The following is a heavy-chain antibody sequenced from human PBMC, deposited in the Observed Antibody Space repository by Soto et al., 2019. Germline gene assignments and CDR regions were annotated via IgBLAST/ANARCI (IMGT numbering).Heavy chain of an antibody. Sequence: QVQLQESGPGLVKPSETLSLTCTVSGCSICGYYWTWVRQPAVKRLECIGRIYASGNTNNNPSLKSRAAVSVDTPKGSFAVRLDSVTAAQTAVYYCASVGSMRATGTIAAFDVWGEGT. D-gene: IGHD4-17*01. CDR1: GCSICGYY. CDR3: ASVGSMRATGTIAAFDV. CDR2: IYASGNT. J-gene: IGHJ3*01. V-gene: IGHV4-4*07.